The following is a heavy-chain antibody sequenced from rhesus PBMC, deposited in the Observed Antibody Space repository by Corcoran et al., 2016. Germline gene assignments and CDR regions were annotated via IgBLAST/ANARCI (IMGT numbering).Heavy chain of an antibody. Sequence: QVHLQESGPGLVKPLETLSLTCAVSGGSVSSNYWSWIRQPPGKGLEWIGPIYGSGISPTYNPSLKSRVTLSVDTSKNQFSLHLSSVTAADTALYDCARVGLRYVFDYWGQGVLVTVSS. CDR2: IYGSGISP. V-gene: IGHV4S11*01. CDR3: ARVGLRYVFDY. CDR1: GGSVSSNY. J-gene: IGHJ4*01. D-gene: IGHD4-29*01.